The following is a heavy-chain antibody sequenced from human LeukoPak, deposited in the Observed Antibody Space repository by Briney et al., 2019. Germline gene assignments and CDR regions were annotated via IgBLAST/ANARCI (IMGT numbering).Heavy chain of an antibody. V-gene: IGHV2-70*11. D-gene: IGHD6-19*01. CDR1: GFSLSTSGMC. CDR3: ARSQYSSGWYKVDY. Sequence: ESGPALVKPTQPLTLTCTFSGFSLSTSGMCVSWIRQPPGKALEWLARIDWDDDKYYSTSLKTRLTISQDTSKNQVVLTMTNMDPVDTATYYCARSQYSSGWYKVDYWGQGTLVTVSS. CDR2: IDWDDDK. J-gene: IGHJ4*02.